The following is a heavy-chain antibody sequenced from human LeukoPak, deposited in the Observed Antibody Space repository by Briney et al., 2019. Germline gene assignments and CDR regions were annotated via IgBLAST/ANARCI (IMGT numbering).Heavy chain of an antibody. J-gene: IGHJ4*02. Sequence: PGGSLRLSCAASGFTFSSYAMSWVRQAPGKGLEWVSAISGSGGSTYYADSVKGRFTISRDNSKNTLYLQMNSLRAEDTAVYYCAKSMVRGVIAYYFDYWGQGTLVTVSS. CDR2: ISGSGGST. CDR3: AKSMVRGVIAYYFDY. CDR1: GFTFSSYA. D-gene: IGHD3-10*01. V-gene: IGHV3-23*01.